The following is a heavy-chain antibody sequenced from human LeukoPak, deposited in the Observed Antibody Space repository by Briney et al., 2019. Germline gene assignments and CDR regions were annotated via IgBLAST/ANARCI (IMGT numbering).Heavy chain of an antibody. J-gene: IGHJ6*02. CDR3: ARDHGSGSFRNYYGMDV. CDR2: ISGSGGST. Sequence: GGSLRLSCAASGFTFSSYAMSWVRQAPGKGLEWVSAISGSGGSTYYADSVKGRFTISRDNAKNSLYLQMNSLRAEDTAVYYCARDHGSGSFRNYYGMDVWGQGTTVTVSS. D-gene: IGHD3-10*01. V-gene: IGHV3-23*01. CDR1: GFTFSSYA.